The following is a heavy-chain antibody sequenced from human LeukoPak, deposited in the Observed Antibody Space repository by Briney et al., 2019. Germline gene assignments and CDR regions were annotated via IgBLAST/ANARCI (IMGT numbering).Heavy chain of an antibody. D-gene: IGHD3-9*01. J-gene: IGHJ4*02. Sequence: GGSLRLSCTTSGFSFSNAWMSWVRQAPGKGLEWVGRIKSKIDGETTDYAAPVKGRFTISRDDSKNTLYVQMNNLKFEDTAMYYCTTNNRDYDILTGYLQPDYWGQGTLVTVSS. V-gene: IGHV3-15*01. CDR1: GFSFSNAW. CDR3: TTNNRDYDILTGYLQPDY. CDR2: IKSKIDGETT.